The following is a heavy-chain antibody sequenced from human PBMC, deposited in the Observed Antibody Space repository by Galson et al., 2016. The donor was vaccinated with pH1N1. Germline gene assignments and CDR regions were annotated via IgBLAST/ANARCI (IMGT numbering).Heavy chain of an antibody. CDR1: GYRFPSSW. CDR3: ARQNDYGDYRGDAFDI. D-gene: IGHD4-17*01. CDR2: IYLGGSHI. Sequence: QSGAEVKKPGESLKISCKGSGYRFPSSWIGWVRQMPGKGLEWMGIIYLGGSHIRYSPSFEGQVTISADKSINIVSLQWSSLKASDTAIYYCARQNDYGDYRGDAFDIWGQGTMVTVSS. V-gene: IGHV5-51*01. J-gene: IGHJ3*02.